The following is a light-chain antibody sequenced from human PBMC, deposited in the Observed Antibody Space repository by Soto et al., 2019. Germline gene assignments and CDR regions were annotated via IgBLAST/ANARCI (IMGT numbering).Light chain of an antibody. CDR3: QEYKSYSWT. Sequence: DIQMTQSPSTLSASVGDRVTITCRASQSISSWLAWYQQKPGKAPKLLIYDASSLESGAPSRVSGSGSGTEFTLTIDSLQPDDFATYYCQEYKSYSWTFGQGTKVDIK. CDR1: QSISSW. V-gene: IGKV1-5*01. J-gene: IGKJ1*01. CDR2: DAS.